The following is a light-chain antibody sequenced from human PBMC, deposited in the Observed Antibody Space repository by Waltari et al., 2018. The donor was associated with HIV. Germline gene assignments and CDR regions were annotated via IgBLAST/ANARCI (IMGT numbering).Light chain of an antibody. CDR2: DVS. Sequence: QSALTQPASVSGSPGQSITISCSGSRSDVGGYNYVSWYQQHPGKAPKLMIYDVSDRPSGVSKRFSGSKSDNTASLTISGLQTEDEADYYCSSYTSSYTVIFGGGTKLTVL. CDR1: RSDVGGYNY. CDR3: SSYTSSYTVI. J-gene: IGLJ2*01. V-gene: IGLV2-14*01.